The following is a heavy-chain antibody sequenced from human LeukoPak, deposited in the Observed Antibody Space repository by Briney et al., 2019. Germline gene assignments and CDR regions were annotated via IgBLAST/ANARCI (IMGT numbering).Heavy chain of an antibody. CDR1: GLGLSNDW. CDR3: TLIQGWGSGSYYRDF. J-gene: IGHJ4*02. V-gene: IGHV3-15*01. D-gene: IGHD3-10*01. Sequence: GGSLRLSCAVSGLGLSNDWMSWVRQAPGPGLGGVARVKSKSARETTDYAAPVKGRFTISRDDSKNTLYLQMNSLKTEDTAVYYCTLIQGWGSGSYYRDFWGQGTLVTVSS. CDR2: VKSKSARETT.